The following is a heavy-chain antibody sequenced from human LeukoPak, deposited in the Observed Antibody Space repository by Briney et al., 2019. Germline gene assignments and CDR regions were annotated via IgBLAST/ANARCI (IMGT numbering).Heavy chain of an antibody. CDR2: IYHRGST. V-gene: IGHV4-30-2*01. J-gene: IGHJ4*02. Sequence: SQTLSLTCAVSGGSISRGGYSCSWVRQPPGKGLEWNEYIYHRGSTYYNPSLKSRVTISVDRSKNQFSLKLSSVTAADTAVYYCASSADSSGYYANFDYWGQGTLVTVSS. CDR3: ASSADSSGYYANFDY. D-gene: IGHD3-22*01. CDR1: GGSISRGGYS.